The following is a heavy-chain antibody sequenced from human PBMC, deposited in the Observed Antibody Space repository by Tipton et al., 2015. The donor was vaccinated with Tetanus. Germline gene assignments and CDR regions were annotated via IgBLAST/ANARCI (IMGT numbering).Heavy chain of an antibody. J-gene: IGHJ4*02. D-gene: IGHD3-10*01. Sequence: GLVKPSETLSLICTVSSGSFSSSYWTWIRQAAGKGLQWIGRIYGTGTTDYNPSLQSRVTMSIDTSKNQVSLKLTSVTAADTAFYYCARGIWFGPGPKFYFDSWGQGTLVAVSS. V-gene: IGHV4-4*07. CDR1: SGSFSSSY. CDR3: ARGIWFGPGPKFYFDS. CDR2: IYGTGTT.